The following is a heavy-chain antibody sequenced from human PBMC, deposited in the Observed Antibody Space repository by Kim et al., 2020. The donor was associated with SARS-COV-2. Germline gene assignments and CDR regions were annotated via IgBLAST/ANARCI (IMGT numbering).Heavy chain of an antibody. CDR3: AKTMRTKPPNRESDY. CDR2: ISYDGSNK. V-gene: IGHV3-30*18. D-gene: IGHD7-27*01. Sequence: GGSLRLSCAASGFTFSSYGMHWVRQAPGKGLEWVAVISYDGSNKYYADSVKGRFTISRDNSKNTLYLQMNSLRAEDTAVYYCAKTMRTKPPNRESDYWGQGTLVTVSS. J-gene: IGHJ4*02. CDR1: GFTFSSYG.